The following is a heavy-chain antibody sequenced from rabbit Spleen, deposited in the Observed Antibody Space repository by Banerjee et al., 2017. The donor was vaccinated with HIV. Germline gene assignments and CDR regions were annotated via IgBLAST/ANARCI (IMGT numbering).Heavy chain of an antibody. J-gene: IGHJ4*01. CDR2: IDPVFGIT. D-gene: IGHD8-1*01. CDR1: GFTLSSYY. CDR3: ARDGAGGSYFAL. Sequence: QLTETGGDLVQPGGSLTLSCKASGFTLSSYYMNWVRQAPGKGLEWIGYIDPVFGITYYANWVNGRFSISRENAQNTVSLQMTSLTAADTATYFCARDGAGGSYFALWGPGTLVTVS. V-gene: IGHV1S7*01.